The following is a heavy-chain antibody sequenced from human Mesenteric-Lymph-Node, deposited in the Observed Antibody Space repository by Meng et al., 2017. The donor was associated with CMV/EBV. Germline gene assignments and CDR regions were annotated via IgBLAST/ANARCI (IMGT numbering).Heavy chain of an antibody. CDR3: AGDEHYDPNRGPSHYGMDV. D-gene: IGHD3-3*01. CDR2: ISGGST. J-gene: IGHJ6*02. V-gene: IGHV3-38-3*01. Sequence: GESLKISCAASGFTVSSNEMSWVRQAPGKGLEWVSSISGGSTYYADSRKGRFTISRDNSKNTLHLQMNSLRAEDTAVYYCAGDEHYDPNRGPSHYGMDVWGQGTTVTVSS. CDR1: GFTVSSNE.